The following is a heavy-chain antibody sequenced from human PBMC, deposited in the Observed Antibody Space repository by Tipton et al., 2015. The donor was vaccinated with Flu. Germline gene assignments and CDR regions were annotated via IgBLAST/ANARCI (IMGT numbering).Heavy chain of an antibody. Sequence: TLSLTCTVSGDSLRSYYWSWIRQSPGKGLEWIGQVFYSGTTNYNPSLKSRVTISVDRSKNQFSLKLSSVTAADTAVYYCARRDYSNYVSEPKNWFDPWGQGTLVTVSS. D-gene: IGHD4-11*01. CDR3: ARRDYSNYVSEPKNWFDP. CDR2: VFYSGTT. J-gene: IGHJ5*02. V-gene: IGHV4-59*08. CDR1: GDSLRSYY.